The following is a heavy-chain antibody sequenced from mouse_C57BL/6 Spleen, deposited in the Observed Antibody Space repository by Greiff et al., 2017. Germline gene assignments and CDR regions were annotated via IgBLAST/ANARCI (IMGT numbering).Heavy chain of an antibody. Sequence: QVQLQQSGAELARPGASVKLSCKASGYTFTSYGISWVKQRTGQGLEWIGEIYPRSGNTYYNEKFKGKATLTADTSSSTAYMELRSLTSEDSAVYFCARRRYDYDGYAMDYWGQGTSVTVSS. CDR2: IYPRSGNT. J-gene: IGHJ4*01. CDR3: ARRRYDYDGYAMDY. V-gene: IGHV1-81*01. D-gene: IGHD2-4*01. CDR1: GYTFTSYG.